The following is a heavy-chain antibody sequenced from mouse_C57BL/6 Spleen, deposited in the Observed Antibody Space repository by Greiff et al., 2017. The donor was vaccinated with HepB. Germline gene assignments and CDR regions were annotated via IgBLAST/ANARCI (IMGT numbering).Heavy chain of an antibody. CDR2: IHPNSGST. V-gene: IGHV1-64*01. CDR3: ARADYYGSRGAMDH. CDR1: GYTFTSYW. J-gene: IGHJ4*01. D-gene: IGHD1-1*01. Sequence: QVQLQQPGAELVKPGASVKLSCKASGYTFTSYWMHWVKQRPGQGLEWIGMIHPNSGSTNYNEKFKSKATLTVDKSSSTAYMQLSSLTSEDSAVYYCARADYYGSRGAMDHWGQGTSVTVSS.